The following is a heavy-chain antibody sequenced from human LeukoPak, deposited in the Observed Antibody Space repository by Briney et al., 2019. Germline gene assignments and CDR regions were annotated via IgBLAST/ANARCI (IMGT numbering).Heavy chain of an antibody. Sequence: PSETLSLTCTVSGGSISSSSYYWGWIRQPPGKGLEWIGSIYYSGSTYYNPSLKSRVTISVDTSKNQFSLKLSSVTAADTAVYYCARPGEVGLGDDAFDIWGQGTMVTVSS. CDR1: GGSISSSSYY. J-gene: IGHJ3*02. V-gene: IGHV4-39*01. D-gene: IGHD3-16*01. CDR3: ARPGEVGLGDDAFDI. CDR2: IYYSGST.